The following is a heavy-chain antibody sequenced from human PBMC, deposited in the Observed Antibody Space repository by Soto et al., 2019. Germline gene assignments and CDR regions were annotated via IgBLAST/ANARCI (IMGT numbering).Heavy chain of an antibody. CDR1: GGTFSSYA. D-gene: IGHD3-22*01. CDR2: NIPIFGTA. Sequence: QVQLVQSGAEVKKPGSSVKVSCKASGGTFSSYAISWVRQAPGQGLEWMGGNIPIFGTANYAQKFQGRVTITADESTSTAYMELSSLRSEDTAVYYCARDGGNYDSSSDWFDPWGQGTLVTVSS. V-gene: IGHV1-69*01. J-gene: IGHJ5*02. CDR3: ARDGGNYDSSSDWFDP.